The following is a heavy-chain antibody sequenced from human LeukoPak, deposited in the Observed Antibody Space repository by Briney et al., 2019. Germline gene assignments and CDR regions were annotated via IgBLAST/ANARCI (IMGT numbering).Heavy chain of an antibody. CDR3: ARDQGTVAQGVTVKSPGYFDY. CDR1: GFRFSDSG. J-gene: IGHJ4*02. D-gene: IGHD3-10*01. CDR2: IWYDGSGK. V-gene: IGHV3-33*01. Sequence: PGGSLRLPCAASGFRFSDSGMHWVRQSPGKGLEWVAIIWYDGSGKYYAGSVKGRFTISRDNSRNTVYLQMNSLRAEDTAVYFCARDQGTVAQGVTVKSPGYFDYWGQGTLVTVSS.